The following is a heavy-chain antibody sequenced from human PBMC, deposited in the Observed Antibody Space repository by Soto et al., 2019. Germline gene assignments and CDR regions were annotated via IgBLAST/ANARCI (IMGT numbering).Heavy chain of an antibody. CDR3: ARAPRIAVAGTYYYGMDV. J-gene: IGHJ6*02. CDR2: IWYDRSNK. V-gene: IGHV3-33*01. D-gene: IGHD6-19*01. CDR1: GFTFSSYG. Sequence: QVQLVESGGGVVQPGRSLRLSCAASGFTFSSYGMHWVRQAPGKGLEWVAVIWYDRSNKYYTDSVKGRFTISRDNSKNTLFLQMNSLRAEDTAVYYCARAPRIAVAGTYYYGMDVWGQGTTVTVSS.